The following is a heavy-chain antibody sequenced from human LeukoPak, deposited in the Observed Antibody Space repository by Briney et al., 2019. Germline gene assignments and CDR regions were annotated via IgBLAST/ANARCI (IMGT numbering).Heavy chain of an antibody. D-gene: IGHD6-13*01. J-gene: IGHJ4*02. V-gene: IGHV3-7*01. CDR2: IKQDGSEK. CDR1: GFTFSTYW. Sequence: GGSLRLSCAACGFTFSTYWMSWVRQAPGKGLEWVANIKQDGSEKYYLDSVKGRVTISRDNAKNSLYLQMNSLRAEDTAVYFCTREAAAGIDYWGQGTLVTVSS. CDR3: TREAAAGIDY.